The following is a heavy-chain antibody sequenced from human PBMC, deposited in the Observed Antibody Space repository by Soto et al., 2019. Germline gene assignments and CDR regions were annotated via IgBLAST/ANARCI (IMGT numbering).Heavy chain of an antibody. CDR1: GGPFSSYA. J-gene: IGHJ4*02. Sequence: GSSVKVSCKASGGPFSSYAISWVRQAPGQGLEWMGGIIPIFGTANYTQKFQGRVTITADESTSTAYMELSSLRSEDTAVYYCARVSTGYSSSWHFDYWGQGTLVTVSS. V-gene: IGHV1-69*13. D-gene: IGHD6-13*01. CDR3: ARVSTGYSSSWHFDY. CDR2: IIPIFGTA.